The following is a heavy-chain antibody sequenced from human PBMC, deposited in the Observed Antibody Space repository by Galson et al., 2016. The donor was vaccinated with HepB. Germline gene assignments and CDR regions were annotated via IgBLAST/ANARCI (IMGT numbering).Heavy chain of an antibody. CDR3: ARAVSWDYGDYAGY. J-gene: IGHJ4*01. CDR1: GFTFSSYS. CDR2: ISSSSSYI. D-gene: IGHD4-17*01. Sequence: SLRLSCAASGFTFSSYSMNWVRQAPGKGLEWVSCISSSSSYIYYGDSVKGRITISRDNAKNSLYLQMNSLRAEDTAVYYCARAVSWDYGDYAGYWGQEPWSPSPQ. V-gene: IGHV3-21*01.